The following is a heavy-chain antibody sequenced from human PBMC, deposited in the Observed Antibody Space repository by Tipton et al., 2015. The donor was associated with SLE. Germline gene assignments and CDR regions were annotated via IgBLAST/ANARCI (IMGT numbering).Heavy chain of an antibody. Sequence: LSLTCTVSGGSISSSSYYWGWIRQPPGKGLEWIGSIYYSGSTYYNPSLKSRVTISVDTSKNQFSLKLSSVTAADTAVYYCARGLGYCSSTSCPEGGYYYYYMDVWGKGTTVTVSS. V-gene: IGHV4-39*07. CDR2: IYYSGST. CDR1: GGSISSSSYY. D-gene: IGHD2-2*01. CDR3: ARGLGYCSSTSCPEGGYYYYYMDV. J-gene: IGHJ6*03.